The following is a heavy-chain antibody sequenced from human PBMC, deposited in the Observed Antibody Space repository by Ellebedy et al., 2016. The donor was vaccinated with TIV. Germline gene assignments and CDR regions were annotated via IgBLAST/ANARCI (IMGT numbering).Heavy chain of an antibody. V-gene: IGHV3-73*01. CDR2: ISSKANHYAT. J-gene: IGHJ4*02. CDR1: GLSFSDSA. Sequence: PGGSLRLSCAASGLSFSDSAIHWVRQASGKGLEWVGRISSKANHYATVYAAPVKGRFTISRDDSKNTAYLQMNSLKTEDTAVYYCTGQAPDLLKICYFDYWGQGTLVTVSS. D-gene: IGHD2-21*02. CDR3: TGQAPDLLKICYFDY.